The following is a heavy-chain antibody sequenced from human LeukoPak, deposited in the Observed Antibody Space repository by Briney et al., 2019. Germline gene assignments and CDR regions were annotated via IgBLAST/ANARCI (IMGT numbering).Heavy chain of an antibody. CDR3: ARSGFWSGYSFFDY. CDR1: GFTFSSYS. D-gene: IGHD3-3*01. J-gene: IGHJ4*02. V-gene: IGHV3-21*01. Sequence: GGSLRLSCAASGFTFSSYSMNWVRQAPGKGLEWVSSISGSSSYIYYADSVKGRFTISRDNAKNSLYLQMNSLRAEDTAVYYCARSGFWSGYSFFDYWGQGTLVTVSS. CDR2: ISGSSSYI.